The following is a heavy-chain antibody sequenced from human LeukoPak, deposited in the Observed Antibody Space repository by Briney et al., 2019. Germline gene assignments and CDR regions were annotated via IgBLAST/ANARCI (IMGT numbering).Heavy chain of an antibody. D-gene: IGHD3-22*01. CDR2: IIPIFGTA. J-gene: IGHJ4*02. Sequence: SVKVSCKASGGTFSSYAIRWVRQAPGQGLEWMGGIIPIFGTANYAQKFQGRVTITADESTSTAYMELSSLRSEDTAVYYCARLMTPDSNNNLVDYWGQGTLVTVSS. CDR1: GGTFSSYA. CDR3: ARLMTPDSNNNLVDY. V-gene: IGHV1-69*13.